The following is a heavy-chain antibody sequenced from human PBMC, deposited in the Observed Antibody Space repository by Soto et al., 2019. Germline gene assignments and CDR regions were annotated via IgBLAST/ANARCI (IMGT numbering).Heavy chain of an antibody. Sequence: QVQLVQSGAEVKKPGASVKVSCKASGYTFTSYGISWVRQAPGQGLEWMGWISAYNGNTNYAQKLQGRVTMTTDTSTRLAYMERRSLRSDDTAVYYCARYDFWSDYLDYYYGMDVWGQGTTVTVSS. CDR3: ARYDFWSDYLDYYYGMDV. V-gene: IGHV1-18*01. J-gene: IGHJ6*02. D-gene: IGHD3-3*01. CDR1: GYTFTSYG. CDR2: ISAYNGNT.